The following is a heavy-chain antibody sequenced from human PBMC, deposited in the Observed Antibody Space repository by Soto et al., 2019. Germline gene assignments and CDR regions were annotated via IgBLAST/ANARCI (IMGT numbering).Heavy chain of an antibody. J-gene: IGHJ4*02. V-gene: IGHV4-31*03. CDR3: ARDLGSGFDSGFAY. D-gene: IGHD5-12*01. CDR1: GGSLSSGGYY. CDR2: IYYSGRT. Sequence: QVQLQESGPGLVKPSRTLSLTCTVSGGSLSSGGYYWSWIRQHPGKGLEWIGDIYYSGRTYYEPSLKSRVTLSVDTSKNQLSLKLSSVTAADTAVYYCARDLGSGFDSGFAYWGQGTLVTVSS.